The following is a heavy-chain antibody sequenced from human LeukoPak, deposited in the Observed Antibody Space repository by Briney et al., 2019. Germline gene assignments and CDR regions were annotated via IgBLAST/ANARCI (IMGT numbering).Heavy chain of an antibody. D-gene: IGHD3-10*01. CDR1: GYTFTSYD. V-gene: IGHV1-8*01. Sequence: ASVKVSCKASGYTFTSYDINWVRQATGQGLEWMGWMNPNSGNTGYAQKFQGRVTMTRNTSISTAYMELSSLRSEDTAVYYCARGFRGVLPPTYYYYMDVWGKGTTVTVSS. J-gene: IGHJ6*03. CDR3: ARGFRGVLPPTYYYYMDV. CDR2: MNPNSGNT.